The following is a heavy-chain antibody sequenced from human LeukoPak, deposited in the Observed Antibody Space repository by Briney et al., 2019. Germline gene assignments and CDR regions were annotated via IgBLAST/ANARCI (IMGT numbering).Heavy chain of an antibody. D-gene: IGHD3-22*01. J-gene: IGHJ4*02. CDR2: MSGRGDTT. CDR1: GFTFSNYA. CDR3: AIMHPYYDGSGYWVQ. V-gene: IGHV3-23*01. Sequence: GGSLRLSCAASGFTFSNYAMSWVRQAPGKGLEWVSTMSGRGDTTYYADSVKGRFTISRDNPRNTLYMEMNSLRAEDTALYYCAIMHPYYDGSGYWVQWGQGTLVTASS.